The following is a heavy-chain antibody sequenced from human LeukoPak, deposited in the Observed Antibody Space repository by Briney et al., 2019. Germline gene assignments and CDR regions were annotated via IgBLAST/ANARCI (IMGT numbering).Heavy chain of an antibody. J-gene: IGHJ4*02. D-gene: IGHD3-22*01. V-gene: IGHV3-21*01. CDR2: ISSSSSYI. Sequence: GGSLRFSCVVSGFTFSNYAVNWVRQAPGKGLEWVSFISSSSSYIYYADSVKGRFTISRDNAKNSLYLQMNSLRAEDTAVYYCARSYYDSSGYPNFDYWGQGTLVTVSS. CDR3: ARSYYDSSGYPNFDY. CDR1: GFTFSNYA.